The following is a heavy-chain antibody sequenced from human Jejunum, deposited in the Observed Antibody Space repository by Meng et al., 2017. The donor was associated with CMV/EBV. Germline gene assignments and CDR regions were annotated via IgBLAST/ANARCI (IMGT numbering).Heavy chain of an antibody. V-gene: IGHV3-74*01. J-gene: IGHJ4*02. Sequence: EGALGGSGGGLVQPGGSLRLSCAASGFTFSDYWMHWVRQAPGKGLVWVSRINNDGTTTNYAGSVKGRFTISRDNARNTLYLQMTSLRAEDTGVYYCTRDGPPLVGATNFDYWGQGILVTVS. CDR3: TRDGPPLVGATNFDY. D-gene: IGHD1-26*01. CDR1: GFTFSDYW. CDR2: INNDGTTT.